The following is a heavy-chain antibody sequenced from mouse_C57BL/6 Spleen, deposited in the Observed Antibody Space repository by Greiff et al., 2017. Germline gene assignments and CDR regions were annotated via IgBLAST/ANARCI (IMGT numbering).Heavy chain of an antibody. CDR3: AKDPYYSSMDY. D-gene: IGHD1-1*01. CDR2: ISYDGSN. CDR1: GYSITSGYY. J-gene: IGHJ2*01. Sequence: EVKLLESGPGLVKPSQSLSLTCSVTGYSITSGYYWNCIRQLPGNKLEWMVHISYDGSNNYNPSLKNRISITRDTSKNQYFLKLNSVTTEDPATYYGAKDPYYSSMDYWGQGTTLTVSS. V-gene: IGHV3-6*01.